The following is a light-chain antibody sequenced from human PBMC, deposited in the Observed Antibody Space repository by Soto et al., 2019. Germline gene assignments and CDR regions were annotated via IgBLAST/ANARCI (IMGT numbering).Light chain of an antibody. CDR1: QNVRSN. J-gene: IGKJ1*01. V-gene: IGKV3-15*01. Sequence: EIVMTQSPATLSVSPGDRATLSCRASQNVRSNLAWYQQKPGQAPRLLIFGASTRATGIPARFSGSGSGTEFTLTISRLQSEDFAIYSCQQYTTWPQTFGQGTKVEI. CDR3: QQYTTWPQT. CDR2: GAS.